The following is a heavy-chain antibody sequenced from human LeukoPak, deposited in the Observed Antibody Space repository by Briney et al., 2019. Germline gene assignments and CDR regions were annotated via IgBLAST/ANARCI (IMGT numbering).Heavy chain of an antibody. CDR2: IGTTGDT. D-gene: IGHD3-9*01. V-gene: IGHV3-13*04. CDR3: ARGDILTDYSFDP. CDR1: GFTFSNYD. J-gene: IGHJ5*02. Sequence: GGSLRLSCAASGFTFSNYDMHWVRQATGKGLEWVSGIGTTGDTYYPASVKGRFTISRENAKNSLYLQMNSLRAGDTAVYNCARGDILTDYSFDPWGQGTLVIVSS.